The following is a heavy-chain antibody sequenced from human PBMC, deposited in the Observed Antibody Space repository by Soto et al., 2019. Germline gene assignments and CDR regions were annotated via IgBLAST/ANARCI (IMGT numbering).Heavy chain of an antibody. V-gene: IGHV3-23*01. CDR2: ISGSDGST. CDR3: ARRSSSWYFAY. D-gene: IGHD6-13*01. CDR1: GFTFSSYA. Sequence: EVQLLESGGGLVQPGGSLRLSCAASGFTFSSYAMNWVRQAPGKGLEWVSVISGSDGSTYYADSVKGRFTISRDNSKNTLNRQRNSLRAEDTAVYYWARRSSSWYFAYWGQGTRVTVSS. J-gene: IGHJ4*02.